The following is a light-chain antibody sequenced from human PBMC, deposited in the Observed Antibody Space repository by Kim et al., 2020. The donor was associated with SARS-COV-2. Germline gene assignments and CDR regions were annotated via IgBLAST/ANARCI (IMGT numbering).Light chain of an antibody. J-gene: IGKJ4*01. V-gene: IGKV3-11*01. CDR1: QSVSSY. Sequence: YPGESATLSCRSSQSVSSYFAWYQQKPGQAPRLLIYDASNRATGIPARFSGSGSGTDFTLTISSLEPEDFAVYYCHQRSNWPLTFGGGTKVDIK. CDR2: DAS. CDR3: HQRSNWPLT.